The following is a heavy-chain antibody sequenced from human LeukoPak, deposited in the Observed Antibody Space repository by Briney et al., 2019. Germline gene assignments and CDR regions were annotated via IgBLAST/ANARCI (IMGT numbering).Heavy chain of an antibody. CDR3: ARELNYYGSGSYYNLKYYYYYMDV. CDR2: INHSGST. CDR1: GGSFSGYY. J-gene: IGHJ6*03. V-gene: IGHV4-34*01. D-gene: IGHD3-10*01. Sequence: SETLSLTCAVYGGSFSGYYWSWIRQPPGKGLEWIGEINHSGSTNYNPSLKSRVTISVDTSKNQFSLKLSSVTAADTAVYYCARELNYYGSGSYYNLKYYYYYMDVWGKGTTVTVSS.